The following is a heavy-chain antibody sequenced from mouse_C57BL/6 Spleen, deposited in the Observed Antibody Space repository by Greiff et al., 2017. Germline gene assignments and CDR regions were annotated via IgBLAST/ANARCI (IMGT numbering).Heavy chain of an antibody. CDR1: GFTFTSYG. CDR3: ARSRPYGGYSYYGMEY. J-gene: IGHJ4*01. Sequence: VQLQQSGAELVRPGSSVKMSCTTSGFTFTSYGINWVKQRPGQGLEWIGYIDGGDGYTEYNEKIKGKATLTSDTSSSTAYLQLSSLTSEDSTSYFSARSRPYGGYSYYGMEYWGQGTSVTVS. D-gene: IGHD2-3*01. V-gene: IGHV1-58*01. CDR2: IDGGDGYT.